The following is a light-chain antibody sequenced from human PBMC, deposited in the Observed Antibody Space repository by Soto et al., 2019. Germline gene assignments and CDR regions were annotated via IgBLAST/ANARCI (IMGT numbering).Light chain of an antibody. J-gene: IGKJ1*01. Sequence: EIVLTQSPATLSLSPGERATLSCWASQSVSNYFVWYQQKPGQAPRLLIYDASKRATGIPARFSGSGSGTDFTLTISSLEPEDFAVYYCQQSSIWPWTFGQWTKVDIK. CDR1: QSVSNY. CDR2: DAS. V-gene: IGKV3-11*01. CDR3: QQSSIWPWT.